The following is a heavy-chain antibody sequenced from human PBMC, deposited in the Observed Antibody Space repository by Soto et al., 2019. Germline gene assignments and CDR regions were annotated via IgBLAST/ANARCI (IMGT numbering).Heavy chain of an antibody. CDR2: IPYPGST. CDR1: GDSISNYY. CDR3: ARRRCLGVRCYGGNWLDP. J-gene: IGHJ5*02. D-gene: IGHD2-8*01. V-gene: IGHV4-59*08. Sequence: QVQLQESGPGLVKPSETLSLTCTVSGDSISNYYWNWVRQPPGKGLEWIGYIPYPGSTNYNPSLKSRVTISMDTSKNQFSLKLTSVTAADTALYYCARRRCLGVRCYGGNWLDPWGQGILVTVSS.